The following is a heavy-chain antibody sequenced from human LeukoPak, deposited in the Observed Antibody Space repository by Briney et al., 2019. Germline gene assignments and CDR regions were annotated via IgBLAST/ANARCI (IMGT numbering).Heavy chain of an antibody. CDR1: GGSISSSSYY. Sequence: SETLSLTCTVSGGSISSSSYYWGWIRQPPGKGLEWIGSSYYSGSTYYNPSLKSRVTISVDTSKNQFSLKLSSVTAADTAVYYCARDSSYDFWSGYPPGWFDPWGQGTLVTVSS. CDR3: ARDSSYDFWSGYPPGWFDP. V-gene: IGHV4-39*07. CDR2: SYYSGST. J-gene: IGHJ5*02. D-gene: IGHD3-3*01.